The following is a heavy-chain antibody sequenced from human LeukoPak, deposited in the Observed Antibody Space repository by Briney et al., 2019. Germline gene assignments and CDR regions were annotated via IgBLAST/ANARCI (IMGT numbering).Heavy chain of an antibody. D-gene: IGHD3-3*01. V-gene: IGHV4-61*02. CDR2: IYTSGST. CDR1: GGSISSGSYY. CDR3: ARVVARSGGDAFDI. J-gene: IGHJ3*02. Sequence: PSETLSLTRTVSGGSISSGSYYWSWIRQPAGKGLEWIGRIYTSGSTNYNPSLKSRVTISVDTSKNQFSLKLSSVTAADTAVYYCARVVARSGGDAFDIWGQGTMVTVSS.